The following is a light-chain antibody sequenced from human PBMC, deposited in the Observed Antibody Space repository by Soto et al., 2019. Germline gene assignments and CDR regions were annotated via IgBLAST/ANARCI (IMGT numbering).Light chain of an antibody. CDR3: SSYTSSSRV. V-gene: IGLV2-14*01. CDR2: DVS. J-gene: IGLJ1*01. Sequence: LPQPASVSGSPGQSITISCHGTSSDVGGYNYVSWYQQHPGKAPKLMIYDVSNRPSGVSNRFSGSKSGNTASLTISGLQAEDEADYYCSSYTSSSRVFGTGTKVTVL. CDR1: SSDVGGYNY.